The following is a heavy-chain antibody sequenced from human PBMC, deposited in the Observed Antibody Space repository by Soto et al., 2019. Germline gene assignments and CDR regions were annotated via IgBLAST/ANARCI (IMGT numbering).Heavy chain of an antibody. D-gene: IGHD2-21*02. J-gene: IGHJ4*02. CDR2: ISSSSDDI. V-gene: IGHV3-48*02. Sequence: GSLRLSCVVSGFSFSDYSMNWVRQAPGKGLQWISYISSSSDDIHYADSVKGRFTVSRDNAKNALFLQMNSLRDDDTAIYYCARLPKGSLVTAWGQGTQVTVSS. CDR3: ARLPKGSLVTA. CDR1: GFSFSDYS.